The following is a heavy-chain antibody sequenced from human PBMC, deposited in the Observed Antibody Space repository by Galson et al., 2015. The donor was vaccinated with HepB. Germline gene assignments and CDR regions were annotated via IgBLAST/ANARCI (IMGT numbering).Heavy chain of an antibody. V-gene: IGHV3-30*03. J-gene: IGHJ4*02. D-gene: IGHD4-23*01. Sequence: SLRLSCAASGFTFSSYGMHWVRQAPGKGLEWVAVISYDGSNKYYADSVKGRFTISRDNSKNTLYLQTNSLRAEDTAVYYCARDRDYGGLDYWGQGTLVTVSS. CDR3: ARDRDYGGLDY. CDR2: ISYDGSNK. CDR1: GFTFSSYG.